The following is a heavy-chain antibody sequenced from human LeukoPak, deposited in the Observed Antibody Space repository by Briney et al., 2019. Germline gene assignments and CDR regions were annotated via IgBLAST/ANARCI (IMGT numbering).Heavy chain of an antibody. Sequence: SHTLSLTCTVSGGSISSGSYYWSWIRQPAGKGLEWIGRIYTSGSTNYNPSLKSRATISVDTSKNQFSLKLSSVTAAATAVYYCARDYKPKILGYCSGGSCYRHVWGKGTTVTVSS. D-gene: IGHD2-15*01. CDR3: ARDYKPKILGYCSGGSCYRHV. CDR2: IYTSGST. CDR1: GGSISSGSYY. V-gene: IGHV4-61*02. J-gene: IGHJ6*04.